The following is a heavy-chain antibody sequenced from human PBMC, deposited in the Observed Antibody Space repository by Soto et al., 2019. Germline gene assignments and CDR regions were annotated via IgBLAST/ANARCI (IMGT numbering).Heavy chain of an antibody. CDR1: GGIFSTYA. J-gene: IGHJ4*02. Sequence: QVQLVQSGAVVEKPGSSVKVSCKASGGIFSTYAISWLRQAPGQGLEWMGGIIPIFGTPNYAQRFQGRVTITADESTSTAYMELSRLRSEDTAVYYCARDRDDYGSGNYYNRIDFWGQGTLVTVSS. D-gene: IGHD3-10*01. CDR2: IIPIFGTP. CDR3: ARDRDDYGSGNYYNRIDF. V-gene: IGHV1-69*01.